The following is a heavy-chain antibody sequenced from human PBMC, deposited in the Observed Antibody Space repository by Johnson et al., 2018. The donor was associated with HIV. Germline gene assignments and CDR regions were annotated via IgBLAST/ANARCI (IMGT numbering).Heavy chain of an antibody. D-gene: IGHD2-15*01. CDR2: INWNGDNT. CDR1: GFTFDDYG. Sequence: VQLVESGGSVVRRGGSLRLSCTASGFTFDDYGMSWVRQVPGKGLEWVSGINWNGDNTGYADSLKGRFTISRDNAKNSLYLQMNSLRAEDTAVYYCSKDQFHKGGGSLVDGFDIWGQGTMVTVSS. CDR3: SKDQFHKGGGSLVDGFDI. J-gene: IGHJ3*02. V-gene: IGHV3-20*04.